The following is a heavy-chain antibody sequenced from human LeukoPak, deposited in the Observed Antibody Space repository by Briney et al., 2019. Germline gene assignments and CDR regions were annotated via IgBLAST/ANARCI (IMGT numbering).Heavy chain of an antibody. V-gene: IGHV1-2*02. Sequence: ASVKVSCKASGYTFTGYYMHWVRQAPGQGLEWMGWINPNSGGTNYAQKFQGRVTMTRDTSISTAYMELSRLRSDDTAVYYCARARCTNGVCYTFDYWGQGTLATVSS. CDR2: INPNSGGT. D-gene: IGHD2-8*01. CDR1: GYTFTGYY. CDR3: ARARCTNGVCYTFDY. J-gene: IGHJ4*02.